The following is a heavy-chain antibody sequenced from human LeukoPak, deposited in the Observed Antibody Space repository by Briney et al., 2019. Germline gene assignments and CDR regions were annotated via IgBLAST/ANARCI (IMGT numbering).Heavy chain of an antibody. CDR2: IYYSGST. D-gene: IGHD3-22*01. V-gene: IGHV4-39*01. Sequence: PSETLSLTCTVSGGSISSSSYYWGWIRQPPGRGLEWIGSIYYSGSTYYNPSLKSRVTISVDTSKNQFSLKLSSVTAADTAVYYCARHYYDSSGYYLLYFDLWGRGTLVTVSS. J-gene: IGHJ2*01. CDR1: GGSISSSSYY. CDR3: ARHYYDSSGYYLLYFDL.